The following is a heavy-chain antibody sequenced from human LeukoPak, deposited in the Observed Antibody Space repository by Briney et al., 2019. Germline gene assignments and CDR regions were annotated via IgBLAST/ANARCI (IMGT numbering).Heavy chain of an antibody. CDR3: ARNLLPKGVDY. CDR1: GFTFSTYA. CDR2: IFFDGSNK. D-gene: IGHD3-16*01. Sequence: PGGSLRLSCAASGFTFSTYAMHWVRQAPGKGLDWVAFIFFDGSNKYYADSVKGRFTISRDNAKNSLYLQMNSLRAEDTAVYYCARNLLPKGVDYWGQGTLVTVSS. V-gene: IGHV3-30-3*01. J-gene: IGHJ4*02.